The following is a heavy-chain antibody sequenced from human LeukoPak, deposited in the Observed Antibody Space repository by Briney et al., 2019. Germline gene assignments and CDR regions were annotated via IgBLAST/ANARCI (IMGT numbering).Heavy chain of an antibody. Sequence: GGSLRLSCAAYGFTFSVYWMHWVRQAPGRGLVWVSLINSDGSSTRYADSVKGRFTISRDNAKNTLYLQMNSLRAEDTAVYYCARGKAVAGTFSWFDPWGQGTLVTVSS. J-gene: IGHJ5*02. CDR1: GFTFSVYW. CDR3: ARGKAVAGTFSWFDP. D-gene: IGHD6-19*01. CDR2: INSDGSST. V-gene: IGHV3-74*01.